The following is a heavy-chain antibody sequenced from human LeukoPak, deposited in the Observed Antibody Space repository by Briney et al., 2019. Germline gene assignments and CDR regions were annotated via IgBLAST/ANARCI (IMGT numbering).Heavy chain of an antibody. Sequence: PGGSLRLSCAGSGFTFSHFGMHWVRQSPDKGLEWVAVIANDGSKQFYADSVKGRFIISRANSENTLYLEMNSLRSEDTAMYYCAKDGIGITNMKGIWTFDLWGQGTRVTVSS. CDR3: AKDGIGITNMKGIWTFDL. CDR1: GFTFSHFG. D-gene: IGHD1-26*01. V-gene: IGHV3-30*18. CDR2: IANDGSKQ. J-gene: IGHJ4*02.